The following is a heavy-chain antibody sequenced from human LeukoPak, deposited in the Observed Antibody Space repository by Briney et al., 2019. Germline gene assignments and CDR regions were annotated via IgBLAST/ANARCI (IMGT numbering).Heavy chain of an antibody. Sequence: GGSLRLSCAASGFTFSSYSMNWVRLAPGKGLEWVSSISSSSSYIYYADSVKGRFTISRDNAKNSLYLQMNSLRAEDTAVYYCARGEPNWTLDYWGQGTLVTVSS. J-gene: IGHJ4*02. CDR1: GFTFSSYS. CDR3: ARGEPNWTLDY. CDR2: ISSSSSYI. D-gene: IGHD1-1*01. V-gene: IGHV3-21*01.